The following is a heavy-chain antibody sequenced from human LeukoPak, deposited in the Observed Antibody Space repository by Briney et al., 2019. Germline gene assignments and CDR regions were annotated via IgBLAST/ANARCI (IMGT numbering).Heavy chain of an antibody. J-gene: IGHJ5*02. Sequence: ASVKVSCKASGDTFSSYAFSWVRQAPGHGLEWMGGIIPIFGPANYAQKFQGRVTMTRDMSTSTDYMELSSLRSEDTAIYYCARDNSVGDNAWWFDPWGQGTLVTVSS. CDR2: IIPIFGPA. CDR3: ARDNSVGDNAWWFDP. V-gene: IGHV1-69*05. D-gene: IGHD1-26*01. CDR1: GDTFSSYA.